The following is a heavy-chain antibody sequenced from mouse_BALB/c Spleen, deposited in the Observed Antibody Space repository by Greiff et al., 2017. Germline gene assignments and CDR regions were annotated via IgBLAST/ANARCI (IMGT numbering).Heavy chain of an antibody. V-gene: IGHV3-2*02. J-gene: IGHJ4*01. CDR2: ISYSGST. CDR1: GYSITSDYA. CDR3: ARWGNYGDYYAMDY. Sequence: EVMLVESGPGLVKPSQSLSLTCTVTGYSITSDYAWNWLRQFPGNKLEWMGYISYSGSTSYNPSLKSRISITRDTSKNQFFLQLNSVTTEDTATYYCARWGNYGDYYAMDYWGQGTSVTVSS. D-gene: IGHD2-1*01.